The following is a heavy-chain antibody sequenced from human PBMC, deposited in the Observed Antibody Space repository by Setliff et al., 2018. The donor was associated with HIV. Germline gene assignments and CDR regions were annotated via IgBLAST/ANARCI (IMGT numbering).Heavy chain of an antibody. CDR3: VTGEGLRF. D-gene: IGHD2-15*01. CDR2: VDPEDDKT. V-gene: IGHV1-69-2*01. Sequence: ASVKVSCKASKYTFTDYYMHRVQQAPGKGLEWMGRVDPEDDKTIYAEKFQGRVTMTTATSSDTAYLYLSSLRSEDTAVYYCVTGEGLRFWGQGTLVTVSS. J-gene: IGHJ4*02. CDR1: KYTFTDYY.